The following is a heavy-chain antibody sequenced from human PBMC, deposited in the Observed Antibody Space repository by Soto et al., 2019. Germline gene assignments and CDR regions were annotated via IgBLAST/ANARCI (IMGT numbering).Heavy chain of an antibody. D-gene: IGHD5-18*01. J-gene: IGHJ6*02. CDR3: ARLKSDTAMVNYYYYGMDV. Sequence: SVKVSCKASGGTFRSYAISWVRQAPGQGLEWMGGIIPIFGTANYAQKFQGRVTITADESTSTAYMELSSLRSEDTAVYYCARLKSDTAMVNYYYYGMDVWGQGTTVTVSS. CDR2: IIPIFGTA. CDR1: GGTFRSYA. V-gene: IGHV1-69*13.